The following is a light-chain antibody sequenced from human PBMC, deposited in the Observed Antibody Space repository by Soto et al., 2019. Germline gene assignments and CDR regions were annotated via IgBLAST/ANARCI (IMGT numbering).Light chain of an antibody. Sequence: EIVLTQSPGTLSLSPGERATLSCRASQSIRSGYLAIVWYQQKPGQPPRLLIYGASSRATGIPDRFSGSGSATDFTLTINRLEPEDFAVYYCQQHDTSPWTFGQGTRVEIK. CDR1: QSIRSGY. CDR2: GAS. CDR3: QQHDTSPWT. V-gene: IGKV3-20*01. J-gene: IGKJ1*01.